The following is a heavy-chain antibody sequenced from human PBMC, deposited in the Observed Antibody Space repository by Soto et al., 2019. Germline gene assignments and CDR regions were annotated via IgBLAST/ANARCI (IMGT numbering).Heavy chain of an antibody. CDR1: GYTFTSYY. D-gene: IGHD5-18*01. CDR2: INPSGGT. CDR3: ARGEYSYGYYYYYGMDV. J-gene: IGHJ6*02. Sequence: ASVKVSCKASGYTFTSYYMHWVRQAPGQGLEWMGIINPSGGTNYAQKFQGWVTMTRDTSISTAYMELSRLRSDDTAVYYCARGEYSYGYYYYYGMDVWGQGTTVTVSS. V-gene: IGHV1-2*04.